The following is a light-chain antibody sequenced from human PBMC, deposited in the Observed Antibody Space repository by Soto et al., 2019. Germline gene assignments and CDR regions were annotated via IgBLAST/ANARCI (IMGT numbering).Light chain of an antibody. J-gene: IGKJ1*01. CDR3: LQDYKYPRT. V-gene: IGKV1-6*01. CDR2: GSF. Sequence: AIQMTQSPSSLSASVGDRVTITCRASQGFTTELGWYQQRPGKAPKLLVYGSFTLQSGVPSRFSGSGSGTDFTLTISSLQPEDFATYYCLQDYKYPRTFGQGTRVEVK. CDR1: QGFTTE.